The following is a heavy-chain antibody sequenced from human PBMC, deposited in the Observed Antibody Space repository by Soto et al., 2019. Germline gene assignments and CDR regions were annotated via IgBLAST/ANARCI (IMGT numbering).Heavy chain of an antibody. CDR3: AKGYYSGYDLAYFDY. V-gene: IGHV3-23*01. D-gene: IGHD5-12*01. Sequence: EVQLLESGGGLAQPGGSVRLSCAASGFSFDEYAMTWVRQAAGKGLEWVSAISGSGDNTYYADSVKGRFTISRDNSKNTLYLQLNSLRDEDTAVYYCAKGYYSGYDLAYFDYWGQGTLVTVSS. CDR2: ISGSGDNT. J-gene: IGHJ4*02. CDR1: GFSFDEYA.